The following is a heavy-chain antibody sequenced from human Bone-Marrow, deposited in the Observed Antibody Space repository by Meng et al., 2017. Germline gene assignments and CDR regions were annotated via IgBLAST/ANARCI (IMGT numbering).Heavy chain of an antibody. D-gene: IGHD6-19*01. CDR2: IIPNSGGT. J-gene: IGHJ4*02. CDR3: ARDGPSSGWYLIDY. Sequence: RVRVGVGVRRPGASWKVSWRASGYTFPDYWLHGVRRAPGQGLELMGGIIPNSGGTNYAQKFQGRVTMTRDTSSSTAYMELSRLRSDDTAVYYCARDGPSSGWYLIDYWGQGTLVTVSS. V-gene: IGHV1-2*02. CDR1: GYTFPDYW.